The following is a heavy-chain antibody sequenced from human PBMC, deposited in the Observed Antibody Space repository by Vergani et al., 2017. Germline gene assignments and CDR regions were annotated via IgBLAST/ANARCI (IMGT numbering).Heavy chain of an antibody. CDR2: MYYSGST. V-gene: IGHV4-39*01. CDR1: GGPISSSTYY. CDR3: AILVTAMETNAC. D-gene: IGHD5-18*01. J-gene: IGHJ4*02. Sequence: QLQLQESGPGLVKPSETLSLTCTVSGGPISSSTYYWGWIRRPPGTGLEFIGSMYYSGSTYYNPSLKSRVTMSVDTSKNQFSRKLSSVTAADTAVYDCAILVTAMETNACGGEGTLVAVAS.